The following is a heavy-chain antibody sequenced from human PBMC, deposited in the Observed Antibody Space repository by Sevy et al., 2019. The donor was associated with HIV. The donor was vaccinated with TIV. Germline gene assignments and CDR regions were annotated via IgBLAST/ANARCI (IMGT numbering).Heavy chain of an antibody. J-gene: IGHJ4*02. Sequence: GGSLRLSCVASGFTFSSFYMSWVRQAPGKGLEWVANIDPDGSEKYYVDSVQGGLTISRENAKNYQFLQVNSLRAEDTAVYFCAGSSEGDYRGDHFDSWGQGTQVTVSS. CDR1: GFTFSSFY. D-gene: IGHD4-17*01. CDR2: IDPDGSEK. V-gene: IGHV3-7*03. CDR3: AGSSEGDYRGDHFDS.